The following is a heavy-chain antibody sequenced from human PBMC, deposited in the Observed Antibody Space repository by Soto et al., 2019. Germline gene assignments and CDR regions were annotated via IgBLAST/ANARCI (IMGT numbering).Heavy chain of an antibody. CDR2: IYYSGST. CDR3: ARHRTYRRSLYYFDH. CDR1: GGSISSGGYY. V-gene: IGHV4-31*03. D-gene: IGHD6-13*01. Sequence: QVQLQESGPGLVKPSQTLSLTCTVSGGSISSGGYYWSWIRQHPGKGLECIGYIYYSGSTYYNPSLKSRVTKSVDTSTNQFSLKLSSVTAADTTVYYCARHRTYRRSLYYFDHLGQGTLVTLSS. J-gene: IGHJ4*02.